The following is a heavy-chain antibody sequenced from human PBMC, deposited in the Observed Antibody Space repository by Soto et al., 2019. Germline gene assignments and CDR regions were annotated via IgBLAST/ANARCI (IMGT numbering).Heavy chain of an antibody. CDR2: ISGSGGST. CDR1: GFTFSSYA. Sequence: EVQLLESGGGLVQPGGSLRLSCAASGFTFSSYAMRWVRQAPVKGLEWVSAISGSGGSTYYADSVKGRFTISRDNSKNTLYLQMNSRRAEDTAGYHCARRGSGSYYDYWGQGTLVTVSS. CDR3: ARRGSGSYYDY. V-gene: IGHV3-23*01. D-gene: IGHD1-26*01. J-gene: IGHJ4*02.